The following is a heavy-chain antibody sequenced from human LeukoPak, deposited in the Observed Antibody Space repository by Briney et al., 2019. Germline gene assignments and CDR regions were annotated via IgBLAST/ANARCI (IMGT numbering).Heavy chain of an antibody. J-gene: IGHJ4*02. V-gene: IGHV3-23*01. CDR1: GFTFSSYG. CDR2: ISGSGGST. CDR3: AHNSGYDLYDY. Sequence: GGSLRLSCAASGFTFSSYGMSWVRQAPGKGLEWVSAISGSGGSTYYADSVKGRFIISRDNSKNTLYLQMNSLRAEDTAVYYCAHNSGYDLYDYWGQGTLVTVSS. D-gene: IGHD5-12*01.